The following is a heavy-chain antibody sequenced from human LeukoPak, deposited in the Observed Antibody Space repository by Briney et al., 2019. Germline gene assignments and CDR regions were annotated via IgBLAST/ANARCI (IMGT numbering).Heavy chain of an antibody. D-gene: IGHD2-21*01. J-gene: IGHJ6*03. Sequence: PGGSLRLSCAASGFTFSSYAMSWVRQAPGMGLEWVANIKQDGSEIHYVDSVKGRFTISRDNAKFSVYLQMNSLRAEDTAVYYCAREDSLIRYSYYYYMDVWGKGTTVTVS. V-gene: IGHV3-7*01. CDR2: IKQDGSEI. CDR1: GFTFSSYA. CDR3: AREDSLIRYSYYYYMDV.